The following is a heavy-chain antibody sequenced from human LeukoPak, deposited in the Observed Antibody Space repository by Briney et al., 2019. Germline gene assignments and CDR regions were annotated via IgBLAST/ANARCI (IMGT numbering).Heavy chain of an antibody. CDR1: GFTFSSYW. D-gene: IGHD2-2*01. V-gene: IGHV3-74*01. J-gene: IGHJ4*02. CDR3: ARGYCSGTSCPKAYYFDY. CDR2: INSDGSST. Sequence: GGSLRLSCAASGFTFSSYWMHWVRQAPGKGLVWVSRINSDGSSTSYADSVKGRFTISRDNAKNTLYLQMNSLRAEDTAVYYCARGYCSGTSCPKAYYFDYWGQGTLVTVSS.